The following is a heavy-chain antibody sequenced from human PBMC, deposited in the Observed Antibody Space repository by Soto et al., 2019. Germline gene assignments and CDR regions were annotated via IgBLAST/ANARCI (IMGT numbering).Heavy chain of an antibody. D-gene: IGHD3-22*01. CDR2: IWYDGSNK. J-gene: IGHJ4*02. CDR3: ARARWYYDSRGSRVDY. Sequence: QVQLVESGGGVVQPGRSLRLSCAASGFTFSSYGMHWVRQAPGKGLEWVAVIWYDGSNKYYADSVKGRFTISRDNSKNTLYLQMHSLRAEDTAVYYCARARWYYDSRGSRVDYWGQGTLVTVSS. V-gene: IGHV3-33*01. CDR1: GFTFSSYG.